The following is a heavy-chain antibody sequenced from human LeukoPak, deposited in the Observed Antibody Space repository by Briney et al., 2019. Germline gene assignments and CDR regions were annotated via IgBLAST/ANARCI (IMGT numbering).Heavy chain of an antibody. J-gene: IGHJ4*02. Sequence: GASVKVSCKASGGTFSSYAISWVRQAPGQGLEWMGGTIPIFGTANYAQKFQGRVTITADKSTSTAYMELSSLRSEDTAVYYCAVSYDILTGYYPFDYWGQGTLVTVSS. CDR3: AVSYDILTGYYPFDY. D-gene: IGHD3-9*01. CDR1: GGTFSSYA. V-gene: IGHV1-69*06. CDR2: TIPIFGTA.